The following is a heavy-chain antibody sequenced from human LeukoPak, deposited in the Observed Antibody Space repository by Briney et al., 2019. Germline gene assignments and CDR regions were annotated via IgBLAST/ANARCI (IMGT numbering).Heavy chain of an antibody. CDR1: GGSISSGSYY. J-gene: IGHJ5*02. Sequence: SETLSLTCTVSGGSISSGSYYWSWIRQPAGKGLEWIGRIYTSGSTNYNPSLKSRVTISVDTSKNQFSLKLSSVTAADTAVYYCARTQLVVPAASFDPWGQGTLVTVSS. CDR2: IYTSGST. V-gene: IGHV4-61*02. CDR3: ARTQLVVPAASFDP. D-gene: IGHD2-2*01.